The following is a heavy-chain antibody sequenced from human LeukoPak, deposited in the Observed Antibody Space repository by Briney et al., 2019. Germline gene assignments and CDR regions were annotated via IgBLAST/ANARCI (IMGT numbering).Heavy chain of an antibody. V-gene: IGHV3-21*01. J-gene: IGHJ4*02. Sequence: GGSLRLSCAASGFTFSSYSMNWVRQAPGKGLEWVSSISSSSSYIYYADSVKGRFTISRDNAKNSPYLQMNSLRAEDTAVYYCARNRGYSSSWWEFDYWGQGTLVTVSS. D-gene: IGHD6-13*01. CDR3: ARNRGYSSSWWEFDY. CDR2: ISSSSSYI. CDR1: GFTFSSYS.